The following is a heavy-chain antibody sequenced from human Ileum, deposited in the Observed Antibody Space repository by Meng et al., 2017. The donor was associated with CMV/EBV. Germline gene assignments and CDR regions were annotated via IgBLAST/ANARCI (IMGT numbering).Heavy chain of an antibody. Sequence: NAWLSWVRQAPGKGLEWVGRIKSKTDGGTTDYAAPVKGRFTISRDDSKNTLYLQMNSLKSEDTAVYYCITDVGCTSSSCPTLEYFQHWGQGTLVTVSS. J-gene: IGHJ1*01. CDR2: IKSKTDGGTT. CDR3: ITDVGCTSSSCPTLEYFQH. D-gene: IGHD2-15*01. V-gene: IGHV3-15*01. CDR1: NAW.